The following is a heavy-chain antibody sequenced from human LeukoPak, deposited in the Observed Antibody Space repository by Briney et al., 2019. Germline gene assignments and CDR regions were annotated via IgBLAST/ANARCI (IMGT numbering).Heavy chain of an antibody. CDR1: GGSISSSSYY. D-gene: IGHD5-18*01. CDR3: ANEGDTAMDY. CDR2: IYYSGST. J-gene: IGHJ4*02. V-gene: IGHV4-39*01. Sequence: SETLSLTCTVSGGSISSSSYYWGWIRQPPGKGLEWIGSIYYSGSTYYNPPLKSRDTLSVDTSKNQFSLKLSSVTAADTAVYYCANEGDTAMDYWGQGTLVTVSS.